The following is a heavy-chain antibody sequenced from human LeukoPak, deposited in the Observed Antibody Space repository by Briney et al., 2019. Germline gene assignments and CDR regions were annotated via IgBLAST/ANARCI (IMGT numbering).Heavy chain of an antibody. Sequence: GGSLRLSCAASGFTFSSYAMSWVRQAPGKGLEWVSSISSSSTYIYYADSVKGRFTISRDNAKNSLFLQMNSLRAEDTAVYYCAREASGSYYDLDYWGQGTLVTVSS. CDR1: GFTFSSYA. V-gene: IGHV3-21*01. CDR3: AREASGSYYDLDY. D-gene: IGHD1-26*01. CDR2: ISSSSTYI. J-gene: IGHJ4*02.